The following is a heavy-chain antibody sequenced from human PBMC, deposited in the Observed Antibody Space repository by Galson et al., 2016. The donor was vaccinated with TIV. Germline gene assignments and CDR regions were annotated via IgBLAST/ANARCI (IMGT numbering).Heavy chain of an antibody. CDR3: TKSEDFVVFHH. CDR2: VRTKPNNYAT. V-gene: IGHV3-73*01. CDR1: GFTFSAST. J-gene: IGHJ4*02. D-gene: IGHD2-15*01. Sequence: SLRLSCAASGFTFSASTMHWVRQASGKGLEWVARVRTKPNNYATAYAASVEGRFTISRDDSKNTAYLQMNSLITEDTAVYYCTKSEDFVVFHHWGQGALVAVSP.